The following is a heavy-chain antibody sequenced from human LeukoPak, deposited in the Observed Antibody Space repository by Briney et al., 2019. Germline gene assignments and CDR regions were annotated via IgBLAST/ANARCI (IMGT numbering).Heavy chain of an antibody. V-gene: IGHV3-11*01. CDR1: GFTFSDSY. Sequence: GGSLRLSCAASGFTFSDSYMSWIRQVPGKGLEWISYNSSSGGTIYYADSVKGRFTISRDNAKNSLYLQMNSLRAEDTAVYYCAKEGGDWGEGYFDYWGQGTLVTVSS. J-gene: IGHJ4*02. CDR3: AKEGGDWGEGYFDY. CDR2: NSSSGGTI. D-gene: IGHD7-27*01.